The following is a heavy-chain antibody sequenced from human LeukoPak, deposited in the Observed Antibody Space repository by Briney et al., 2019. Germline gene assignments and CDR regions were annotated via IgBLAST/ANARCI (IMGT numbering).Heavy chain of an antibody. CDR3: ARDRGGYSSSYSFDY. J-gene: IGHJ4*02. D-gene: IGHD6-13*01. V-gene: IGHV4-34*01. Sequence: ASETLSLTCAVYGGSFSGYYWSWIRQPPGKGLEWIGEINHSGSTNYNPSLKSRVTISVDTSKNQFSLKLSSVTAADTAVYYCARDRGGYSSSYSFDYWGQGTLVTVSS. CDR1: GGSFSGYY. CDR2: INHSGST.